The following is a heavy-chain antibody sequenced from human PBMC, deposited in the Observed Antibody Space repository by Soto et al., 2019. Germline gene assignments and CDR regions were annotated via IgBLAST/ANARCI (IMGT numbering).Heavy chain of an antibody. Sequence: GGSLRLSCAASGFTFSSYGMHWVRQAPGKGLEWVAVIWYDESNKYYADSVKGRFTISRDNSKNTLYLHMNSLRAEDTAVYYCARDSTDYCSSTSCPRRGNWFDPWGQGTLVTVSS. CDR1: GFTFSSYG. CDR3: ARDSTDYCSSTSCPRRGNWFDP. CDR2: IWYDESNK. D-gene: IGHD2-2*01. V-gene: IGHV3-33*01. J-gene: IGHJ5*02.